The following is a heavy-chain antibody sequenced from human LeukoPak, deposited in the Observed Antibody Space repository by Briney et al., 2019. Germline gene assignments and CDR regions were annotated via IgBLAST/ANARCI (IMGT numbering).Heavy chain of an antibody. CDR2: IYYSGNT. Sequence: SDTLSLTCAVSGYSISSSNWWGGSRPPPGKGREGIGYIYYSGNTHYNPSLKSRVTMSVDTSKNQFSPKLSSVTAVDTAIYYCAKSVDGGNSPFDYWGQGTLVTVSS. V-gene: IGHV4-28*01. CDR1: GYSISSSNW. J-gene: IGHJ4*02. CDR3: AKSVDGGNSPFDY. D-gene: IGHD4-23*01.